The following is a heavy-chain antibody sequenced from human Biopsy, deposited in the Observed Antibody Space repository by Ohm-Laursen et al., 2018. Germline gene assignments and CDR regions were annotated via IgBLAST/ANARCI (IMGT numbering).Heavy chain of an antibody. Sequence: SVKVSCKASGYTFAGYYLHWVRQAPGHGLEWMGWINPNSGNANYAQSFQGRLTVTRDTSISTAYMELTSLTFDDTAIYYCARVPAYPSIDGYYGLDLWGQGTMVIVSS. J-gene: IGHJ6*02. V-gene: IGHV1-2*02. D-gene: IGHD3-9*01. CDR2: INPNSGNA. CDR1: GYTFAGYY. CDR3: ARVPAYPSIDGYYGLDL.